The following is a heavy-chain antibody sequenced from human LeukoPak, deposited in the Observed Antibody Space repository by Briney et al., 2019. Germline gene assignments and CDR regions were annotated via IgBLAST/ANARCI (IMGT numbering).Heavy chain of an antibody. CDR2: IYYSGST. CDR1: GGSISSGDYY. CDR3: ARGGYGGYYYYMDV. Sequence: SQTLSLTCTDSGGSISSGDYYWSWIRQPPGKGLEWIGYIYYSGSTYYNPSLKSRVTISVDTSKNQFSLKLSSVTAADTAVYYCARGGYGGYYYYMDVWGKGTTVTVSS. V-gene: IGHV4-30-4*08. D-gene: IGHD5-18*01. J-gene: IGHJ6*03.